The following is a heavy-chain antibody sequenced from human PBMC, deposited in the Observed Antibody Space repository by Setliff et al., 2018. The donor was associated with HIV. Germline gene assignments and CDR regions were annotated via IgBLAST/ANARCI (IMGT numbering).Heavy chain of an antibody. V-gene: IGHV4-4*08. D-gene: IGHD1-26*01. CDR2: IYSSGSA. CDR3: ARWESAQKAFNP. CDR1: GGSIINNF. J-gene: IGHJ3*01. Sequence: PSETLSLTCTVSGGSIINNFWGWIRLPPGKGLEWIGHIYSSGSAEYNPSLKSRVTMSVDASKSQVSLRLNSLSAADTAVYYCARWESAQKAFNPWGHGTMVTVSS.